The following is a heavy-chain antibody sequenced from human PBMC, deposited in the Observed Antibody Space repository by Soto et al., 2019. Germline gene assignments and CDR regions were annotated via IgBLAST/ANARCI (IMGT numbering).Heavy chain of an antibody. V-gene: IGHV4-61*08. Sequence: SETLSLTCTVSGGSISSGGYFWSWIRQHPGKGPEWIGYIYSSGSTNYNPPLKSRVTISVDTSKNQFSLKLSSVTAADTAVYYCASARKGYYYDSSGYFPLYSGYYGMDVWGQGTTVTVSS. CDR3: ASARKGYYYDSSGYFPLYSGYYGMDV. CDR1: GGSISSGGYF. D-gene: IGHD3-22*01. J-gene: IGHJ6*02. CDR2: IYSSGST.